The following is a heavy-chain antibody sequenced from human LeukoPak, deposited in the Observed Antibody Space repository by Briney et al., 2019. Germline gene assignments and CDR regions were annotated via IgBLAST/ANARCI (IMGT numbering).Heavy chain of an antibody. CDR3: ARGPVVVVAATHYFDS. CDR1: GGSISGRSYY. J-gene: IGHJ4*02. CDR2: FYYTGIT. Sequence: SETLSLTCSVSGGSISGRSYYWGWIRQPPGKGLEWIGSFYYTGITYFNPSLKGRVTVSVDTSRKHFSLKLTSVTAADTAVYYCARGPVVVVAATHYFDSWGQGTLVTVSS. V-gene: IGHV4-39*07. D-gene: IGHD2-15*01.